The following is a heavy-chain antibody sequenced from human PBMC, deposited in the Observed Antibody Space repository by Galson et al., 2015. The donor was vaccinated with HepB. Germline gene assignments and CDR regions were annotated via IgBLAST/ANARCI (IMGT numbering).Heavy chain of an antibody. CDR1: GGTFSSYA. J-gene: IGHJ5*02. CDR3: ARESGSRFQNTGWFDP. V-gene: IGHV1-69*04. Sequence: SVKVSCKASGGTFSSYAISWVRQAPGQGLEWMGRIIPILGIANYAQKFQGRVTITADKSTSTAYMELSSLRSEDTAVYYCARESGSRFQNTGWFDPWGQGTLVTVSS. D-gene: IGHD3-3*01. CDR2: IIPILGIA.